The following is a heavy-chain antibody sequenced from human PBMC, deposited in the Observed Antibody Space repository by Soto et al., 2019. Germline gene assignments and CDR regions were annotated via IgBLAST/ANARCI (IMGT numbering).Heavy chain of an antibody. CDR2: IYGSGNT. V-gene: IGHV4-61*01. J-gene: IGHJ1*01. Sequence: PSETLSLTCTVSGTSLNSGTNYWNWVRQPPGKAMEWIGYIYGSGNTKYNPSLKSRVTISQDTSKNQVSLKMNSVTATDTAMYYCAGDWGPYWFEHWGKGIMVTVSA. CDR3: AGDWGPYWFEH. CDR1: GTSLNSGTNY. D-gene: IGHD7-27*01.